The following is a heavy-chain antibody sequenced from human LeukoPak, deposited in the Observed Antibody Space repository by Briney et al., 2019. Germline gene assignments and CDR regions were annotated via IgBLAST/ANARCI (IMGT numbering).Heavy chain of an antibody. J-gene: IGHJ4*02. CDR3: AKDKGRVDSSSWYYFDY. CDR1: GFTFSSYG. Sequence: GGSLRLSCAASGFTFSSYGMHWVRQAPGKGLVWVAVISYDGSNKYYADSVKGRFTISRDNSKNTLYLQMNSLRAEDTAVYYCAKDKGRVDSSSWYYFDYWGQGTLVTVSS. D-gene: IGHD6-13*01. V-gene: IGHV3-30*18. CDR2: ISYDGSNK.